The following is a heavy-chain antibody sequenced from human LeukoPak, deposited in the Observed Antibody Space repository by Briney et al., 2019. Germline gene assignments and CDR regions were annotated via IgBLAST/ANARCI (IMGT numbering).Heavy chain of an antibody. D-gene: IGHD6-19*01. CDR1: GFTFSSYW. CDR2: INSDGSR. V-gene: IGHV3-74*01. J-gene: IGHJ4*02. Sequence: PGRSLRLSCAVSGFTFSSYWMHWVRQAPGKGLVWVLRINSDGSRSYADSVKGRFTISRDNSKNTLYLQMNSLRAEDTAVYYCASASPTGYSSGWYYFDYWGQGTLVTVSS. CDR3: ASASPTGYSSGWYYFDY.